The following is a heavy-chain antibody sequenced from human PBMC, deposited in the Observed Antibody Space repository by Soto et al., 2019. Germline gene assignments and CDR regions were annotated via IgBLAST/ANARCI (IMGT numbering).Heavy chain of an antibody. D-gene: IGHD5-12*01. CDR2: INQSGNS. V-gene: IGHV4-34*01. Sequence: PSETLSLTCALYGGSFSEYYWNWIRQTPGKGLEWIGEINQSGNSNYKPSLRNRVTMSVDPSKKQVSLMLTSVTAADTAIYYCARVRGRAESAPSGMDLWGQGTTVTVSS. J-gene: IGHJ6*02. CDR1: GGSFSEYY. CDR3: ARVRGRAESAPSGMDL.